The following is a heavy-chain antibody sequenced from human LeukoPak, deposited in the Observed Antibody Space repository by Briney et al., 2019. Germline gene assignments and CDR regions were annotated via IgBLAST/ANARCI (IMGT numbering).Heavy chain of an antibody. CDR1: KLTFRAAS. D-gene: IGHD4-23*01. J-gene: IGHJ4*02. Sequence: GGSLRLSCAASKLTFRAASMNWARQAPGKGVVWVSHMSSDGSTTSYADSVKGRFTISRDNAKNTLFLQMNSLGVEDTAVYYCARDAYGGIDYWGQGTLVTVSS. V-gene: IGHV3-74*01. CDR2: MSSDGSTT. CDR3: ARDAYGGIDY.